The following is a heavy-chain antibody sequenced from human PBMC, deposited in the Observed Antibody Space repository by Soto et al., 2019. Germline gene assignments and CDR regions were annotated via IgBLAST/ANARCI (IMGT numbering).Heavy chain of an antibody. Sequence: PGGSLRLSCAAPGFTFSSYAMSWVRPAPGGGLEWVSAISGSGGSTYYADSVKGRFTISRDNSKNTLYLQMNSLRAEDTAVYYCAKDLSLQQPILAFDIWGQGTMVTVSS. CDR3: AKDLSLQQPILAFDI. V-gene: IGHV3-23*01. CDR2: ISGSGGST. CDR1: GFTFSSYA. J-gene: IGHJ3*02. D-gene: IGHD6-13*01.